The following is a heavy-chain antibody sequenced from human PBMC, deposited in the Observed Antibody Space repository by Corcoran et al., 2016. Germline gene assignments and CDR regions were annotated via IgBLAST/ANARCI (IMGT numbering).Heavy chain of an antibody. D-gene: IGHD4-17*01. CDR1: GGSISSSSYY. CDR2: IYYSGGT. Sequence: QLQLQESGTGLVKPSETLSLTCTVSGGSISSSSYYWGWIRQPPGKGLEWIGSIYYSGGTYYNPSLKSRVTISVDTSKNQFSLKLSAVTAADTAVDYWARRETTVTTGGWYWGQGTLVTGSS. CDR3: ARRETTVTTGGWY. V-gene: IGHV4-39*01. J-gene: IGHJ4*02.